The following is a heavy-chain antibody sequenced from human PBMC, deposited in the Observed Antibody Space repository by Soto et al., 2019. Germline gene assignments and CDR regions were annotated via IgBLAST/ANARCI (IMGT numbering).Heavy chain of an antibody. CDR3: ARLRGYSGYAIDY. CDR2: IYYSGST. J-gene: IGHJ4*02. V-gene: IGHV4-59*08. CDR1: GGSISSYD. Sequence: PAESLSLTCTVSGGSISSYDWSWIRQPPGKGLEWIGYIYYSGSTNYNPSIKSRITISVDTSKNQFSLRLSSVTAADTAVYYCARLRGYSGYAIDYWGQGTLVTVSS. D-gene: IGHD5-12*01.